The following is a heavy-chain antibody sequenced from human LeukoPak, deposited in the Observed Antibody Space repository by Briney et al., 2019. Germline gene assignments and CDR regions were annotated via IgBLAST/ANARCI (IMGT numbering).Heavy chain of an antibody. CDR3: AREVNMVRGVIITKYYYYYYKDV. CDR2: IYTSGST. Sequence: SETLSLTCTVSGGSISSYYWSWIRQPAGKGLEWIGRIYTSGSTNYNPSLKSRVTMSVDTSKNQFSLKLSSVTAADTAVYYCAREVNMVRGVIITKYYYYYYKDVWGKGTTVTVSS. CDR1: GGSISSYY. V-gene: IGHV4-4*07. D-gene: IGHD3-10*01. J-gene: IGHJ6*03.